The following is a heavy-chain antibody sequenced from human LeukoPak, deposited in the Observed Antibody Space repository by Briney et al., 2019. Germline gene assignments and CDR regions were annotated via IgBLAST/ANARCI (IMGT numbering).Heavy chain of an antibody. J-gene: IGHJ3*02. CDR1: GFTSSSFW. Sequence: PGGSLRLSCAASGFTSSSFWMSWVRQAPGKGLEWVANIKQDGSEKYYVDSVKGRFTISRDNAKNSLYLQMNSLRAEDTAVYYCAKVFSFSTYYYDSSGYYPDAFDIWGQGTMVTVSS. D-gene: IGHD3-22*01. CDR3: AKVFSFSTYYYDSSGYYPDAFDI. CDR2: IKQDGSEK. V-gene: IGHV3-7*01.